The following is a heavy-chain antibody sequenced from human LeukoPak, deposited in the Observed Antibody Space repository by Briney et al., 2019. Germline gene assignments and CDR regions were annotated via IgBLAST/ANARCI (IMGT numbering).Heavy chain of an antibody. J-gene: IGHJ6*03. CDR1: GYTFTSYG. D-gene: IGHD6-6*01. V-gene: IGHV1-18*01. Sequence: ASVKVSCKASGYTFTSYGISWVRQAPGQGLEWMRWISAYNGNANYAQKLQGRVTMTTDTSTSTAYMELRSLRSDDTAVYYCARGRGIAARRDYYYYMDVWGKGTTVTVSS. CDR3: ARGRGIAARRDYYYYMDV. CDR2: ISAYNGNA.